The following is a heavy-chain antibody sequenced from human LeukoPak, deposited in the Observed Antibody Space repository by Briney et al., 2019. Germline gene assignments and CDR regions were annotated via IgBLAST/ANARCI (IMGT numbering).Heavy chain of an antibody. Sequence: ASVKVSCKASGGTFSSYAISWVRQAPGQGLEWMGGIIPIFGTANYAQKFQGRVTITADESTSTAYMELSSLRSEDTAVYYCARDRCTNGVCDRQVFDHWGQGTLVTVSS. J-gene: IGHJ4*02. D-gene: IGHD2-8*01. CDR2: IIPIFGTA. CDR1: GGTFSSYA. CDR3: ARDRCTNGVCDRQVFDH. V-gene: IGHV1-69*13.